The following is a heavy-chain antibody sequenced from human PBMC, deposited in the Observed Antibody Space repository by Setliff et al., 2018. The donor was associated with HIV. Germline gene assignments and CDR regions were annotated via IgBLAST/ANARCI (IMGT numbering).Heavy chain of an antibody. Sequence: ASVKVSCKASGYSFTAYGISWVRQAPGQGFEWMGWINIGSGHTNFAQKFQDRVTVTTDTSTNTTYMELRGLRSDDTATYYCARVPSGAAGLVRAGFYFWGQGTLVTAPQ. CDR1: GYSFTAYG. CDR3: ARVPSGAAGLVRAGFYF. V-gene: IGHV1-18*01. CDR2: INIGSGHT. J-gene: IGHJ4*01. D-gene: IGHD6-25*01.